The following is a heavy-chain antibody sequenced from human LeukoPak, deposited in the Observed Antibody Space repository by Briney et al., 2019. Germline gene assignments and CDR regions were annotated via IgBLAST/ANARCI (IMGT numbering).Heavy chain of an antibody. CDR1: GYTFTSYY. J-gene: IGHJ4*02. D-gene: IGHD3-10*01. CDR3: ATTGVSGSYYRLPDY. V-gene: IGHV1-46*01. Sequence: GASVKVSCKASGYTFTSYYMRWVRQAPGQGLEWMEIINPSGGSTSYAQKFQGRVTMTRDTSTSTVYMELSSLRSEDTAVYYCATTGVSGSYYRLPDYWGQGTLVTVSS. CDR2: INPSGGST.